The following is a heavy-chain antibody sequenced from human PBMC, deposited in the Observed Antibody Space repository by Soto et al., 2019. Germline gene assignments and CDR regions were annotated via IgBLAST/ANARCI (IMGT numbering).Heavy chain of an antibody. CDR1: GFTFSSYS. Sequence: EVQLVESGGGLVKPGGSLRLSCAASGFTFSSYSMNWVRQAPGKGLEWVSSISSSSSYIYYADSVKGRFTISRDNAKNSLYLQMNSLRAEDTAVYYCARTSKQQLVPRATKESYYYGMDVWGQGTTVTVSS. V-gene: IGHV3-21*01. D-gene: IGHD6-13*01. CDR3: ARTSKQQLVPRATKESYYYGMDV. J-gene: IGHJ6*02. CDR2: ISSSSSYI.